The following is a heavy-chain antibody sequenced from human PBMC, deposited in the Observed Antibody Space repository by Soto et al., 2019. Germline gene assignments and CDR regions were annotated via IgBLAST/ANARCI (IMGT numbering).Heavy chain of an antibody. Sequence: TLSLTCTVSGGSVSSGSYYWSWIRQPPGKGLEWIAYIYYSGSTYYNPSLKSRVTISVDTSKNQFSLKLSSVTAADTAMYYCAREPCGGDCYGYYYHGMDVWGQGTTVTVSS. D-gene: IGHD2-21*02. J-gene: IGHJ6*02. CDR2: IYYSGST. CDR3: AREPCGGDCYGYYYHGMDV. V-gene: IGHV4-31*03. CDR1: GGSVSSGSYY.